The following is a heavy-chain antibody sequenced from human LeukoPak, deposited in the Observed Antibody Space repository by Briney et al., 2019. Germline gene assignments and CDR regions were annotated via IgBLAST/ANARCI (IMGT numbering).Heavy chain of an antibody. CDR1: GGSISSGVYY. D-gene: IGHD3-3*01. V-gene: IGHV4-30-2*06. CDR3: ARAPPYYDFWSGYFDAFDI. J-gene: IGHJ3*02. Sequence: SETLSLTCTVSGGSISSGVYYWTWIRQSPGKGLEWISYIYHSGSAYYNPSLKSRVTISVDTSKNQFSLKLSSVTAADTAVYYCARAPPYYDFWSGYFDAFDIWGQGTMVTVSS. CDR2: IYHSGSA.